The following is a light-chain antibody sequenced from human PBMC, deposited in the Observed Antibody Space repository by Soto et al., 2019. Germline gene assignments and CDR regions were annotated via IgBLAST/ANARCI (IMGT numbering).Light chain of an antibody. Sequence: EIVLTQSPGTLSLSPGERATLSCMASQSVSSSYLAWYQQKPGQAPRLLIYGASSRATGIPDRFSGSGSGTDFTLTISRLEPEDFAVYYCQQYGSSPRSITFGQGTRLEIK. CDR3: QQYGSSPRSIT. CDR2: GAS. V-gene: IGKV3-20*01. J-gene: IGKJ5*01. CDR1: QSVSSSY.